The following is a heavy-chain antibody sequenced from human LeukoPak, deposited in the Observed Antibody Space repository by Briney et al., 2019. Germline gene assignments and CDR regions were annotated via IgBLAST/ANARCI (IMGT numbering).Heavy chain of an antibody. V-gene: IGHV3-33*01. Sequence: GGSLRLSCVASGFTFSRYGMHWIRQAPGKGLEGVAVIWFDGSKRYYADSVKGRFTISRDDSKNTLYLQMNSLRVEDTGIYYCARDPGVTTFYFDYWGQGALVTAS. CDR1: GFTFSRYG. CDR2: IWFDGSKR. J-gene: IGHJ4*02. CDR3: ARDPGVTTFYFDY. D-gene: IGHD4-17*01.